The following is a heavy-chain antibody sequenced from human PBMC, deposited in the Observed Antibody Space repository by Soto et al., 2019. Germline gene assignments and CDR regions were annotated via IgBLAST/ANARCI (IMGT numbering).Heavy chain of an antibody. CDR3: ARAKRFFCLLDY. Sequence: SETLSLTCTVSGGSISSGDYYWSWIRQPPGKGLEWIGYIYYSGSTYYNPSLKSRVTISVDTSKNQFSLKLSSVTAADTAVYYRARAKRFFCLLDYWGQGTLVTVSS. J-gene: IGHJ4*02. D-gene: IGHD3-9*01. CDR2: IYYSGST. V-gene: IGHV4-30-4*01. CDR1: GGSISSGDYY.